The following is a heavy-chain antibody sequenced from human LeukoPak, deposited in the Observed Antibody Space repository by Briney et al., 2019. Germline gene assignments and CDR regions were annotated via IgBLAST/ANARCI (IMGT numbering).Heavy chain of an antibody. CDR2: INAGNGKT. Sequence: ASVKVSCKASGYIFSDYAIQWVRQAPGQGLEWMGWINAGNGKTKYSQKFQDRVTITRDTSASTAYLELSGLRFEDTAVYFCARARWTSTGTTYHLDYWGQGTLVTVSS. V-gene: IGHV1-3*01. D-gene: IGHD4-17*01. CDR1: GYIFSDYA. J-gene: IGHJ4*02. CDR3: ARARWTSTGTTYHLDY.